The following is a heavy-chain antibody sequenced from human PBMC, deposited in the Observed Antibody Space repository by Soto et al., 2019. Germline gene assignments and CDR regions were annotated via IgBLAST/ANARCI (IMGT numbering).Heavy chain of an antibody. CDR2: IYPGDSDT. J-gene: IGHJ2*01. D-gene: IGHD3-10*01. Sequence: GESLKISWKGSGYSFTSYWIGWERQMPGKGLEWMGIIYPGDSDTRYSPSFQGQVTISTDNSISTAYLQWSSMNASDTAMYSCARRFSGASPYFVWYFALWCRGTLVPVAS. CDR1: GYSFTSYW. V-gene: IGHV5-51*01. CDR3: ARRFSGASPYFVWYFAL.